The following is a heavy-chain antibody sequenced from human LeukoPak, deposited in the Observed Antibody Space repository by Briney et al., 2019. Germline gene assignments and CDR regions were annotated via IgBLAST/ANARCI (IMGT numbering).Heavy chain of an antibody. CDR3: VKGRYSHDS. CDR1: GFIFTTYV. Sequence: GGSLRLSCSASGFIFTTYVMHWVHQAPGKGLEHVSTINTNGGSTYYADSVKGRFTISRDNSKDTLYLQMSSPRVEDTAVYYCVKGRYSHDSWGQGTLVIVSS. D-gene: IGHD5-18*01. V-gene: IGHV3-64D*06. CDR2: INTNGGST. J-gene: IGHJ4*02.